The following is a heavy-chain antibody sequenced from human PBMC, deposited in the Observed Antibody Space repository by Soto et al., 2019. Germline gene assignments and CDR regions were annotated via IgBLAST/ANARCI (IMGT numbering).Heavy chain of an antibody. J-gene: IGHJ4*02. V-gene: IGHV4-31*03. Sequence: SETLSLTCTVSGGSISSGGYYWSWIRQHPGKGLEWIGYIYYSGSTYYNPSLKSRVTILVDTSKNQFSLKLSSVTAADTAVYYCARSRASGYQDDYWGQGTLVTVSS. CDR3: ARSRASGYQDDY. CDR2: IYYSGST. CDR1: GGSISSGGYY. D-gene: IGHD5-18*01.